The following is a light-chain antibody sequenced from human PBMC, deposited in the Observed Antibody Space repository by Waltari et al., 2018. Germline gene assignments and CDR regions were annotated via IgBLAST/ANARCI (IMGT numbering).Light chain of an antibody. CDR2: ESS. J-gene: IGKJ4*01. Sequence: GIASEGGSRYMAWDQQRPGQAPRLLIYESSNRATGIPARFSVSGSGTDFTLTISSLEPEDFAVYYCQHRSNWLTFGGGTKVEIK. V-gene: IGKV3-11*01. CDR1: EGGSRY. CDR3: QHRSNWLT.